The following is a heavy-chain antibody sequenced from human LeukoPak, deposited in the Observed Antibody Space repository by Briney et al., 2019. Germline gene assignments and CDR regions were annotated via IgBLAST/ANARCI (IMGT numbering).Heavy chain of an antibody. CDR2: ISYDGSNK. CDR1: GFTFSSYG. CDR3: ALYGNYGGNWDYFDY. Sequence: PGGSLRLSCAASGFTFSSYGMHWVRQAPGKGREGVAVISYDGSNKYYADSVKGRFTISRDNSKNTLYLQMNSLRAEDTAVYYCALYGNYGGNWDYFDYWGQGTLVTVSS. J-gene: IGHJ4*02. V-gene: IGHV3-30*03. D-gene: IGHD4-23*01.